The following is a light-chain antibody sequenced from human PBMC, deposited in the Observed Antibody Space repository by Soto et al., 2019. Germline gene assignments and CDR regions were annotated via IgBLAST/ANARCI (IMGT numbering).Light chain of an antibody. Sequence: DVVMTQSPLSLPFTLGQPASISCRSSLSLLYGDGTTFLSWFHQRPGQSPRRLIYELSKRDSGVPDRFRGTGSLRDCGVHIRRVQAENVGVYWCIQGTPSPTYTYGQ. CDR2: ELS. CDR1: LSLLYGDGTTF. CDR3: IQGTPSPTYT. J-gene: IGKJ2*01. V-gene: IGKV2-30*01.